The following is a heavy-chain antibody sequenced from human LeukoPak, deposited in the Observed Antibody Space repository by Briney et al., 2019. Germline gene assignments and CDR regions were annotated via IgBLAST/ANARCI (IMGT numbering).Heavy chain of an antibody. CDR3: AIVGREYSGYDSEY. CDR1: GGSISSYY. CDR2: IYYSGST. J-gene: IGHJ4*02. D-gene: IGHD5-12*01. Sequence: SETLSLTCTVSGGSISSYYWSWIRQPPEKGLEWIGYIYYSGSTNYNPSLKSRVTISVDTSKNQFSLKLSSVTAADAAVYYCAIVGREYSGYDSEYWGQGTLVTVSS. V-gene: IGHV4-59*01.